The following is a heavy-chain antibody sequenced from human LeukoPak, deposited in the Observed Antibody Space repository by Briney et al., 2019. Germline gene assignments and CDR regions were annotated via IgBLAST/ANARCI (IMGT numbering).Heavy chain of an antibody. Sequence: SETLSLTCTVSGGSISSSSYYWGRIRQPPGKGLEWIGSIYYSGSTYYNPSLKSRVTISVDTSKNQFSLKLSSVTAADTAVYYCARTYANWGSRYFDLWGRGTLVTVSS. V-gene: IGHV4-39*01. CDR3: ARTYANWGSRYFDL. D-gene: IGHD7-27*01. CDR1: GGSISSSSYY. CDR2: IYYSGST. J-gene: IGHJ2*01.